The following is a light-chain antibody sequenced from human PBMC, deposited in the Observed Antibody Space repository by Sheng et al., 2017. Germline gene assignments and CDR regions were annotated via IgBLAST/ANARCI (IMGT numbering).Light chain of an antibody. J-gene: IGKJ2*01. CDR2: LGS. Sequence: DIVMTQSPLSLPVIPGEPASISCRSSQSLLHSIGYNYLDWYLQKPGQSPQLLIYLGSNRASGVPDRFSGSGSGTDFTLKISRVEAEDVGVYYCMQALQTPYTFGQGTKLEIK. V-gene: IGKV2-28*01. CDR3: MQALQTPYT. CDR1: QSLLHSIGYNY.